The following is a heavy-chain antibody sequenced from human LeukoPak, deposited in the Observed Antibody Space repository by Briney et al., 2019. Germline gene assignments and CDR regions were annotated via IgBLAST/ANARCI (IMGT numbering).Heavy chain of an antibody. CDR1: GFTFSSYA. V-gene: IGHV3-23*01. J-gene: IGHJ4*02. CDR3: AIVIGSGWSHDY. D-gene: IGHD6-19*01. Sequence: GGSLRLSCAASGFTFSSYAMSWVRQAPGKGLEWVSALRGSGGSTYYADSVKGRFTIPRDNSKNTLYLQMHSLRAEDTPVYYCAIVIGSGWSHDYWGQGTLVTVSS. CDR2: LRGSGGST.